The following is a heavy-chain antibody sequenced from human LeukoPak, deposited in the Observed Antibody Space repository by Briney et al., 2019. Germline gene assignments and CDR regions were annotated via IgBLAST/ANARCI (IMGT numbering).Heavy chain of an antibody. D-gene: IGHD3-10*01. J-gene: IGHJ5*02. CDR2: INAYNGNT. CDR1: GYTFASYG. V-gene: IGHV1-18*01. Sequence: GASVKVSCKASGYTFASYGIHWVRQAPGQALEWMGWINAYNGNTNYAQKLQGRVTMTTDTSTSTAYMELRSLRSDDTAIYYCARDFYGSGSYYSFDPWGQGTLVTVSS. CDR3: ARDFYGSGSYYSFDP.